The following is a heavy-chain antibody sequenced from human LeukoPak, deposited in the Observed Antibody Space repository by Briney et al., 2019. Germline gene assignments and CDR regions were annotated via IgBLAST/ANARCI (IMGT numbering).Heavy chain of an antibody. J-gene: IGHJ4*02. CDR2: ISYDGSNK. Sequence: GGSLRLSYAASGFTFSSYAMHWVRQAPGKGLEWVAVISYDGSNKYYADSVKGRFTISRDNSKNTLYLQMNSLRAEDTAVYYCARDVFGSWYNSPFDYWGQETLVTVSS. CDR3: ARDVFGSWYNSPFDY. D-gene: IGHD6-13*01. V-gene: IGHV3-30-3*01. CDR1: GFTFSSYA.